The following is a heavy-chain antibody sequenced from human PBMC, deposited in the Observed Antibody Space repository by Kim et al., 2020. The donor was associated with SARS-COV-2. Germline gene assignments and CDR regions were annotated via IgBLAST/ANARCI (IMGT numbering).Heavy chain of an antibody. V-gene: IGHV3-21*01. Sequence: GALRLSCAASGFTFSSYSMNWVRQAPGKGLEWVSSISSSSSYIYYADSVKGRFTISRDNAKNSLYLQMNSLRAEDTAVYYCARDQGNYDSSGYDYWGQGTLVTVSS. CDR2: ISSSSSYI. D-gene: IGHD3-22*01. CDR1: GFTFSSYS. CDR3: ARDQGNYDSSGYDY. J-gene: IGHJ4*02.